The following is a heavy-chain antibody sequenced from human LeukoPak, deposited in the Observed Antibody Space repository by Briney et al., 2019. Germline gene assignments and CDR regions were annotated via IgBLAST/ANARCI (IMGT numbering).Heavy chain of an antibody. V-gene: IGHV3-23*01. CDR2: SSGNGDST. D-gene: IGHD2-15*01. J-gene: IGHJ5*02. CDR1: GFTFSNYA. Sequence: GGSLRLSCAASGFTFSNYAMSWARQAPGEGLEWVSSSSGNGDSTYYADSVKRRFTISRDNSKNTLFLQMNSLRAEDTAVYYCAKMRPRYCSGGSCDVDWFDPWGQGTLVTVSS. CDR3: AKMRPRYCSGGSCDVDWFDP.